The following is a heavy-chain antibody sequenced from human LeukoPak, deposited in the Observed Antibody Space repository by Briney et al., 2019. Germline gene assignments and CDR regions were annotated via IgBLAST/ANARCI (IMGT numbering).Heavy chain of an antibody. CDR1: GFTFDDYA. V-gene: IGHV3-9*01. CDR3: VVVVAAGRAPGYFQH. Sequence: SGRSLRLSCAASGFTFDDYAMHWVRQAPGKGLEWVSGISWNSGSIGYADSVKGRFTISRDNAKNSLYLQMNSLRAEDTALYYCVVVVAAGRAPGYFQHWGQGTLVTVSS. D-gene: IGHD2-15*01. J-gene: IGHJ1*01. CDR2: ISWNSGSI.